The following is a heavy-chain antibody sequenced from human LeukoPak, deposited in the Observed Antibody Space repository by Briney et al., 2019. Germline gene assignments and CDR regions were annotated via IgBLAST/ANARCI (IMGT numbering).Heavy chain of an antibody. CDR1: GFTFSSHG. CDR2: IWYDGSNK. CDR3: ARDRVSGKADYYYGMDV. J-gene: IGHJ6*02. V-gene: IGHV3-33*01. Sequence: PGRSLRLSCAASGFTFSSHGIHWVRRAPGKGLEGVALIWYDGSNKYYADSVKGRFTISRDNSKSTLYLQMNSLRAEDTAVYYCARDRVSGKADYYYGMDVWGQGTTVTVSS. D-gene: IGHD1-20*01.